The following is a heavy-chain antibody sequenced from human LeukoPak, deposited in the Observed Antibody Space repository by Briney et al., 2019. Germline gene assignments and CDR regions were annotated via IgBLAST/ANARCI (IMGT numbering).Heavy chain of an antibody. J-gene: IGHJ4*02. CDR2: ISSSGSTI. CDR3: ARDDGQYQLLSFGIDY. V-gene: IGHV3-48*03. CDR1: GFTFSSYE. D-gene: IGHD2-2*01. Sequence: GGSLRLSCAASGFTFSSYEMNWVRQAPGKGLEWISYISSSGSTIYYADSVKGRFTISRDNAKNSLYLQMNSLRAEDTAVYYCARDDGQYQLLSFGIDYWGQGTLVTVSS.